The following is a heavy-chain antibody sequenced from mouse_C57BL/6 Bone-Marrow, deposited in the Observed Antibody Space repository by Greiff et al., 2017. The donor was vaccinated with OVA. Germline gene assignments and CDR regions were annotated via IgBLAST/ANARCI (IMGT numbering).Heavy chain of an antibody. CDR2: ISNGGGST. CDR1: GFTFSDYY. J-gene: IGHJ2*01. D-gene: IGHD1-1*01. Sequence: DVKLVESGGGLVQPGGSLKLSCAASGFTFSDYYMYWVRQTPEQRLEWVAYISNGGGSTYYPDTVKGRFTISRDNAKNTLYLQMSRLKSEDTAMYYCARHDGSRGNYFDYWGQGTTLTVSS. V-gene: IGHV5-12*01. CDR3: ARHDGSRGNYFDY.